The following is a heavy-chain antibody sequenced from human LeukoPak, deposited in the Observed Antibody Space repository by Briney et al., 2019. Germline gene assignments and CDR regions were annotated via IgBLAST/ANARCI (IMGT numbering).Heavy chain of an antibody. CDR1: GFTFSSYW. Sequence: GGSLRLSCAASGFTFSSYWMSWVRQAPGKGLEWVANIKEDGSAKYSVDSVKGRFTISRDNAKNTLYLQMNSLRAEDTAVYYCARDSPGYGAYDLGWGQGTLVTV. D-gene: IGHD5-12*01. CDR3: ARDSPGYGAYDLG. V-gene: IGHV3-7*04. J-gene: IGHJ4*02. CDR2: IKEDGSAK.